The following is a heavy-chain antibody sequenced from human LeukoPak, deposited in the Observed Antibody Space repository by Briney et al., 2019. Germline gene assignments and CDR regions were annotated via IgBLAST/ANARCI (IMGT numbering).Heavy chain of an antibody. CDR2: IYYNEDT. J-gene: IGHJ5*02. Sequence: SETLSLTCTVSGGSISSYYWSWIRQPPGKGLEWIGYIYYNEDTNYNPSLKSRVTISVDTSKNQFSLKLSSVTAADTAVYYCARDPSPFYSGSYLGFDPWGQGTLVTVSS. CDR3: ARDPSPFYSGSYLGFDP. CDR1: GGSISSYY. V-gene: IGHV4-59*01. D-gene: IGHD1-26*01.